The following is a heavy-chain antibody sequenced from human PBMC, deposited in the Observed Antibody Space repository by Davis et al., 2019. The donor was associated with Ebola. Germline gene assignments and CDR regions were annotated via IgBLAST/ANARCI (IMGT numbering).Heavy chain of an antibody. CDR3: ARGGPKGLSFRPRSYNWFDP. D-gene: IGHD3-16*02. J-gene: IGHJ5*02. CDR1: GGSVSSGSYY. Sequence: SETLSLTCTVSGGSVSSGSYYWSWIRQPPGKGLEWIAYIGDSGSTKYSPSLKSRVTIEIDRSKNQFSLKLSSVTAADTAVYYCARGGPKGLSFRPRSYNWFDPWGQGTLVTVSS. CDR2: IGDSGST. V-gene: IGHV4-61*01.